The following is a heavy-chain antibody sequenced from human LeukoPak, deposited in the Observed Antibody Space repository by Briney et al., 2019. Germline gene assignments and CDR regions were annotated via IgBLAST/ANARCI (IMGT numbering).Heavy chain of an antibody. J-gene: IGHJ4*02. D-gene: IGHD2-2*01. CDR2: IYYSGST. CDR1: GGSISSYY. Sequence: SETLSLTCTVFGGSISSYYWSWIRQPPGKGLEWIGYIYYSGSTNYNPSLKSRVTISVDTSKNQFSLKLSSVTAADTAVYYCARAEYQLLKIDYWGQGTLVTVSS. V-gene: IGHV4-59*01. CDR3: ARAEYQLLKIDY.